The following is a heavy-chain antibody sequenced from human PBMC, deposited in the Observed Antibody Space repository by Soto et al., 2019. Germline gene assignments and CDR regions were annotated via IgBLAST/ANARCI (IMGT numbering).Heavy chain of an antibody. J-gene: IGHJ4*02. Sequence: GGSLRLSCVASGFTFSRHGFSWVRQAPGKGLEWVSTINPSGDSTFYADSVKGRFTISRDNSKNTVYLQMNSLSVGDTAVYLCAKVDVSTAGSFDYWGQGALVTVSS. D-gene: IGHD6-13*01. CDR3: AKVDVSTAGSFDY. CDR1: GFTFSRHG. CDR2: INPSGDST. V-gene: IGHV3-23*01.